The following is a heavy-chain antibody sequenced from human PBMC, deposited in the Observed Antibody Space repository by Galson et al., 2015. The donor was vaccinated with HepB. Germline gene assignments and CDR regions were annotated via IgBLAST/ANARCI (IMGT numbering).Heavy chain of an antibody. D-gene: IGHD6-13*01. CDR1: GFSFSTYG. Sequence: SLRLSCASSGFSFSTYGMHWVRQAPGKGLEWVAVISYDGSYKYYADSVKGRFTISRDNSKNTLYLQMNSLRVGDTAAYYCAKSSSSLDGNWWFDPWGQGTLVTVSS. J-gene: IGHJ5*02. V-gene: IGHV3-30*18. CDR2: ISYDGSYK. CDR3: AKSSSSLDGNWWFDP.